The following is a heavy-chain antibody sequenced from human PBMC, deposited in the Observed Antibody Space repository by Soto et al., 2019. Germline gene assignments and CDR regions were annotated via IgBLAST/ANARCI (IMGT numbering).Heavy chain of an antibody. Sequence: QVQLAQSGAEVKKPGSSVKVSCKASGGTFSSYAISWVRQAPGQGLEWMGGIIPIFGTANYAQKFQGRVTITADESTSTAYMELSSLRSEDTAVYYCARGYYDSSGYYYYFDYWGQGTLVTVSS. V-gene: IGHV1-69*01. CDR2: IIPIFGTA. CDR3: ARGYYDSSGYYYYFDY. CDR1: GGTFSSYA. D-gene: IGHD3-22*01. J-gene: IGHJ4*02.